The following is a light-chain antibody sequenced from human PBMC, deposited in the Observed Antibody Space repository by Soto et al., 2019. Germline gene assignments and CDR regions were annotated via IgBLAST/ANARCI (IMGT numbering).Light chain of an antibody. J-gene: IGLJ1*01. Sequence: QSALTQPASVSGSPGQSITISCTGTSSDVGGYNYVSWYQEHPGKAPKLMIYDVSNRPAGVSNRFSGSKSGNTAALTITGLQAKDEADYYCSSYTTDITYVFGTGTKLTVL. V-gene: IGLV2-14*01. CDR2: DVS. CDR3: SSYTTDITYV. CDR1: SSDVGGYNY.